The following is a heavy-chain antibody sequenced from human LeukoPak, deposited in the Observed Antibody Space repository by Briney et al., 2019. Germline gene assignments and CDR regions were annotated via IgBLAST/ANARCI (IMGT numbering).Heavy chain of an antibody. CDR3: AKDSLWPFGEGIDY. CDR2: ISYDGTIK. CDR1: GFTFSTFG. D-gene: IGHD3-10*01. V-gene: IGHV3-30*18. J-gene: IGHJ4*02. Sequence: GSLRLSCAASGFTFSTFGMHWVRQAPGKGLEWVTVISYDGTIKYYADSVKGRFTVSRDNSKNTLYLQMNSLRPEDTALYYCAKDSLWPFGEGIDYWGQGILVTVSS.